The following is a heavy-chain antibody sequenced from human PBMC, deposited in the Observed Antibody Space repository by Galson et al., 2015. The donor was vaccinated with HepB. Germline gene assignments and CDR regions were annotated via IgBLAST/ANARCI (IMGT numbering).Heavy chain of an antibody. CDR3: ARVAQGVGQWLKIDYYYYGMDV. CDR2: IYYSGST. CDR1: GGSISSYY. J-gene: IGHJ6*02. Sequence: QVQLQESGPGLVKPSETLSLTCTVSGGSISSYYWSWIRQPPGKGLEWIGYIYYSGSTNYNPSLKSRVTISVDTSKNQFSLKLSSVTAADTAVYYCARVAQGVGQWLKIDYYYYGMDVWGQGTTVTVSS. V-gene: IGHV4-59*01. D-gene: IGHD6-19*01.